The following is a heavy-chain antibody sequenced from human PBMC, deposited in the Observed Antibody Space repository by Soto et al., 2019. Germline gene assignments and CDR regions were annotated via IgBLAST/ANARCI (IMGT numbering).Heavy chain of an antibody. CDR1: GGTFSSYA. J-gene: IGHJ2*01. V-gene: IGHV1-69*13. CDR3: ARDGGYGDQPRYFDL. Sequence: SVKFSCKASGGTFSSYAISWVRQAPGQGLEWMGGIIPIFGTANYAQKFQGRVTITADESTSTAYMELSSLRSEDTAVYYCARDGGYGDQPRYFDLWGRGTLVTVSS. D-gene: IGHD4-17*01. CDR2: IIPIFGTA.